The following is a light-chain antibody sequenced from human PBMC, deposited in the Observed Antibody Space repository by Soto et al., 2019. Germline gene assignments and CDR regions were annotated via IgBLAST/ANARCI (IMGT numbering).Light chain of an antibody. J-gene: IGKJ1*01. V-gene: IGKV1-39*01. CDR1: QRISNY. CDR2: AAS. CDR3: QQSYITPRT. Sequence: DIQMNKSLSTVSASIGDRVTITCRASQRISNYLNWYQQKPGKAPKLLIYAASTLQSGVPSRFSGSGSGTAFTLTISSLQPEDFATYYCQQSYITPRTFGQVTMVDIK.